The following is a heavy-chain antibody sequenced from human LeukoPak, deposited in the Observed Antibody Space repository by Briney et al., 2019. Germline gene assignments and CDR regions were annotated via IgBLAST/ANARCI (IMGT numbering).Heavy chain of an antibody. CDR1: GFTFDDYA. CDR3: AKDGSYDRSGYYYGRFDY. J-gene: IGHJ4*02. D-gene: IGHD3-22*01. V-gene: IGHV3-43*02. Sequence: GGSLRLSCAASGFTFDDYAMHWVRQAPGKGLEWVSLISGDGGSTYYADSMKGRFTISTDNSKNSLYLQMNSLRTEDTALYYCAKDGSYDRSGYYYGRFDYWGQGTLVTVSS. CDR2: ISGDGGST.